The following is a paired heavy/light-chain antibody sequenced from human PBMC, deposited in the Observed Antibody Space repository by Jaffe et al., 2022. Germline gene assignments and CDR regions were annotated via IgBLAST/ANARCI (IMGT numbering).Light chain of an antibody. CDR1: SGESTYA. CDR3: QTWGHDTGV. Sequence: QLVLTQSPSASASLGASVKLTCTLSSGESTYAIAWYQHLPGKGPRFLMKVNNDGRETKGDGIPDRFSGSSSGAERYLTIYSLQSDDEGDYYCQTWGHDTGVFGGGTKLTVV. CDR2: VNNDGRE. V-gene: IGLV4-69*02. J-gene: IGLJ2*01.
Heavy chain of an antibody. CDR3: ARDSGTYPYYFDH. Sequence: EVQVVESGGGLVQPGGSLRLSCVVSGFTYRKFWMHWVRHAPGKGLEWVSRIQTDGISTSYADSVKGRFTISKDSAKNTIYLQMNSLRVEDMALYYCARDSGTYPYYFDHWGLGTLVTVSS. J-gene: IGHJ4*02. CDR1: GFTYRKFW. D-gene: IGHD1-26*01. CDR2: IQTDGIST. V-gene: IGHV3-74*01.